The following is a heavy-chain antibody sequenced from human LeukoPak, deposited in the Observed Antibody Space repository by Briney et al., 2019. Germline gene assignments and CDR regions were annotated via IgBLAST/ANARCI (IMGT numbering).Heavy chain of an antibody. CDR2: ISGSGGST. J-gene: IGHJ4*02. V-gene: IGHV3-23*01. CDR1: GFTFSSYA. CDR3: ATPLYDYVWGSYRY. Sequence: GGSLRLSCAASGFTFSSYAMSWIRQAPGKGLEWVSAISGSGGSTYYADSVKGRFTISRDNSKNTLYLQMNSLRAEDTAVYYCATPLYDYVWGSYRYWGQGTLVTVSS. D-gene: IGHD3-16*02.